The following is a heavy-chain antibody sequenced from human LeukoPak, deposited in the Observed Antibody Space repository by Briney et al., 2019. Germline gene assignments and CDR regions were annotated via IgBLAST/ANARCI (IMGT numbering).Heavy chain of an antibody. CDR1: GFTFSSYA. CDR3: AKDDAWLRFGE. CDR2: ISGSGGST. J-gene: IGHJ4*02. D-gene: IGHD3-10*01. Sequence: GGSLRLSCAASGFTFSSYAMSWVRQAPGKGLEWVSVISGSGGSTYCADSVKGRFTISRDNSKNTLYLEVISLTAEDTAVYYCAKDDAWLRFGEWSQGTLVTVSS. V-gene: IGHV3-23*01.